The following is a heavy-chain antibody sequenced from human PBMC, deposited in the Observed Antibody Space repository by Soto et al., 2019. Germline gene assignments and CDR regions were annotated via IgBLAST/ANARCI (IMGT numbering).Heavy chain of an antibody. CDR2: INTANGNT. CDR3: ARPYYSDGRGYHDN. J-gene: IGHJ4*02. D-gene: IGHD3-22*01. Sequence: QVQLVQSGAEGKKPGASVKVSCKASGYTFTSYAMHWVRQTPGLRLEWIGWINTANGNTKYSQTFQGRVTFTRDTSASTPYTELRSLRSEDTAVYYCARPYYSDGRGYHDNWRQGSLVTVSS. CDR1: GYTFTSYA. V-gene: IGHV1-3*04.